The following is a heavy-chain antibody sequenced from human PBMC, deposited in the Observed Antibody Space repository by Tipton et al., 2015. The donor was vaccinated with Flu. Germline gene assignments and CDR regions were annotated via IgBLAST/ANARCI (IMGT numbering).Heavy chain of an antibody. Sequence: TLSLTCTVSGGSISSYYWSWIRQPPGKGLEWIGYIYYSGSTNYNPSLKSRVTISVDTSKNQLSLRLGSVTAADTAVYYCARSDYYVSDHYWGQGTLVTVSS. D-gene: IGHD3-10*01. V-gene: IGHV4-59*08. CDR3: ARSDYYVSDHY. J-gene: IGHJ4*02. CDR1: GGSISSYY. CDR2: IYYSGST.